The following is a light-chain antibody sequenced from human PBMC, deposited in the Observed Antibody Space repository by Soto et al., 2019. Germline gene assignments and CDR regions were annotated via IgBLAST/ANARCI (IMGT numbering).Light chain of an antibody. CDR2: EVS. CDR1: SSDVGGYNY. Sequence: QSVLTQSASVSGYPGQSITFSCTGTSSDVGGYNYVSWYQQHPGKAPKLMIYEVSNRPSGVSNRFSGSKSGNTASLTISGLQAEDEADYYCSSYTSSSTLVFGTGTKVTVL. J-gene: IGLJ1*01. CDR3: SSYTSSSTLV. V-gene: IGLV2-14*01.